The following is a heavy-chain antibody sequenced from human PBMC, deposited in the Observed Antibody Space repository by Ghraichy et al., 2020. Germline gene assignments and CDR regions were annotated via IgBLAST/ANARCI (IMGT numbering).Heavy chain of an antibody. CDR3: ARRSGYIVGGMDV. CDR2: IYYSGST. J-gene: IGHJ6*02. Sequence: SLNISCTVSGGSISSGGYYWSWIRQHPGKGLEWIGYIYYSGSTSYNPSLKSRVTISVDTSKNKFSLKLSSVTAADTAVYYCARRSGYIVGGMDVWGQGTTVTVSS. V-gene: IGHV4-31*03. D-gene: IGHD3-3*01. CDR1: GGSISSGGYY.